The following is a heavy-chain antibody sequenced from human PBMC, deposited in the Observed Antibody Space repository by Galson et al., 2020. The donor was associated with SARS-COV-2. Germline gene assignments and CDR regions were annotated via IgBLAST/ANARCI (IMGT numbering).Heavy chain of an antibody. Sequence: ASVKVSCKASGYTFTGYYMHWVRQAPGQGLEWMGWINPNSGGTNYAQKFQGRVTMTRDTSISTAYMELSRLRSDDTAVYYCARDGVRGALYYYYGMDVWGQGTTVTVSS. CDR1: GYTFTGYY. J-gene: IGHJ6*02. D-gene: IGHD3-10*01. CDR2: INPNSGGT. CDR3: ARDGVRGALYYYYGMDV. V-gene: IGHV1-2*02.